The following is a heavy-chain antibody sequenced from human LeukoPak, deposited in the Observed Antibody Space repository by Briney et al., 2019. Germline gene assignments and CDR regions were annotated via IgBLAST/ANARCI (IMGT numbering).Heavy chain of an antibody. D-gene: IGHD2-2*02. CDR3: AKEVVSYCSSTSCYSDAFDI. J-gene: IGHJ3*02. CDR1: GGYISSGSYY. CDR2: IYTSGST. Sequence: SETLSLTCTVSGGYISSGSYYWSWIRQPAGKGLEWIGRIYTSGSTNYNPSLKSRVTISVATSKNQFSLKLTSVTAADTAVYYCAKEVVSYCSSTSCYSDAFDIWGQGTMVTVSS. V-gene: IGHV4-61*02.